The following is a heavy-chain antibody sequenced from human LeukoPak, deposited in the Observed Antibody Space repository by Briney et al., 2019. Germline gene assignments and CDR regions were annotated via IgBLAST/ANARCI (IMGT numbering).Heavy chain of an antibody. J-gene: IGHJ4*02. CDR2: ISSSSSYI. D-gene: IGHD5-12*01. CDR1: GFTFSSYS. V-gene: IGHV3-21*01. Sequence: GGSLRLSCAASGFTFSSYSMNWVRQAPGKGLEWVSSISSSSSYIYYADSVKGRFTISRDNAKNSLYLQMNSLRAEDTAVYYCARASGYGKYYFDYWGQGTWSPSPQ. CDR3: ARASGYGKYYFDY.